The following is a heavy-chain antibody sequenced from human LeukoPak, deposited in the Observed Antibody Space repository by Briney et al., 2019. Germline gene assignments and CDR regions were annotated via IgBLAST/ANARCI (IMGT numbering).Heavy chain of an antibody. D-gene: IGHD2-21*02. CDR1: GFTFSNYG. V-gene: IGHV3-21*01. J-gene: IGHJ3*02. CDR3: ARDYHSRAVVTAIKYAFDI. Sequence: GGSLRLSCAASGFTFSNYGIHWVRQAPGKGLEWVSSISSSSTYIYYAESMKGRFTISRDNAKNSLYLQMNSLRAEDTAVYYCARDYHSRAVVTAIKYAFDIWGQGTMVTVSS. CDR2: ISSSSTYI.